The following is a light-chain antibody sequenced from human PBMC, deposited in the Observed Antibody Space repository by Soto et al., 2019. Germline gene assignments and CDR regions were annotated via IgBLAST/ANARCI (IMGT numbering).Light chain of an antibody. V-gene: IGKV4-1*01. J-gene: IGKJ1*01. CDR2: WAS. CDR1: QSVLYSSNNKNY. Sequence: DIVMTQSXDSLAVSLGERATINCKSSQSVLYSSNNKNYLAWYQQKPGQPPKLLIYWASTRESGVPDRFSGSGSGTDSTLTISSLQAEDVAVYYCQQYYSTPWTFGQGTKVEIK. CDR3: QQYYSTPWT.